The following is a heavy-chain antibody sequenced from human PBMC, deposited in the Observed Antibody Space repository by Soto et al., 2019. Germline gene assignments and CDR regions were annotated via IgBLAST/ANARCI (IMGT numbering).Heavy chain of an antibody. CDR1: GYTFTSYG. Sequence: QVQLVQSGAEVKKPGASVKVSCKASGYTFTSYGISWVRQAPGQGLEWMGWISAYNGNTNYAQKLQGRVTMTTDTSTSTAYMALRSLRSDDTAVYYCARGSRITIFGVVISVAPDYWGQGTLVTVSS. CDR2: ISAYNGNT. CDR3: ARGSRITIFGVVISVAPDY. V-gene: IGHV1-18*01. D-gene: IGHD3-3*01. J-gene: IGHJ4*02.